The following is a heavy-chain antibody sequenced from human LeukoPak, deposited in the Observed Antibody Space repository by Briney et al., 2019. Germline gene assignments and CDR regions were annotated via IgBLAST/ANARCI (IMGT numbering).Heavy chain of an antibody. V-gene: IGHV4-30-4*01. J-gene: IGHJ4*02. CDR2: IYYSGST. D-gene: IGHD5-18*01. Sequence: PSETLSLTCTVSGGSISSGDYYWSWIRQPPGEGLEWIGYIYYSGSTYYNPSLKSRVTISVDTSKNQFSLKLSSVTAADTAVYYCARVDTAMAIDYWGQGTLVTVSS. CDR1: GGSISSGDYY. CDR3: ARVDTAMAIDY.